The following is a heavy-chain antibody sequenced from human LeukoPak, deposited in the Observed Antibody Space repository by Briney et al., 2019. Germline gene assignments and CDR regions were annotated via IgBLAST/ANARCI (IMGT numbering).Heavy chain of an antibody. CDR2: ISSSSSYI. J-gene: IGHJ4*02. CDR1: GFTFSSYS. CDR3: ARGERTYYYDSSGYYYVDY. Sequence: GGSLRLSCAASGFTFSSYSMNWVRQAPGKGLEWVSSISSSSSYIYYVDSVKGRFTISRDNAKNSLYLQMNSLRAEDTAVYYCARGERTYYYDSSGYYYVDYWGQGTLVTVSS. V-gene: IGHV3-21*01. D-gene: IGHD3-22*01.